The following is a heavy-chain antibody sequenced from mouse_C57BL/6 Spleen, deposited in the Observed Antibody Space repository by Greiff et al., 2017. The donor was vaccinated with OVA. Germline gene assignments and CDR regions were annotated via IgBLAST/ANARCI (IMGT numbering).Heavy chain of an antibody. Sequence: EVKLMESEGGLVQPGSSMKLSCTASGFTFSDYYMAWVRQVPEKGLEWVANINYDGSSTYYLDSLKSRFIISRDNAKNILYLQMSSLNSEDTATYYCAREVFYYGSSYFDYWGQGTTLTVSS. CDR2: INYDGSST. CDR3: AREVFYYGSSYFDY. CDR1: GFTFSDYY. V-gene: IGHV5-16*01. J-gene: IGHJ2*01. D-gene: IGHD1-1*01.